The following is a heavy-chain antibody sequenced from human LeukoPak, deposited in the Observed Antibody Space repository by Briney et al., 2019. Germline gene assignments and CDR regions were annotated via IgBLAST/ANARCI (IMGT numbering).Heavy chain of an antibody. CDR2: MDSSSTYI. V-gene: IGHV3-21*01. CDR3: AGNEGYCSNFNRHAYMSI. CDR1: GFNFGSHS. Sequence: PGGSLRLSCAASGFNFGSHSMEWVRQAPGKGLEWVSSMDSSSTYIYYADSVKGRFTMSRDNARNSLYLQMDSLRAEDTAVYFCAGNEGYCSNFNRHAYMSIWGKGTTVTVSS. J-gene: IGHJ6*03. D-gene: IGHD2-2*01.